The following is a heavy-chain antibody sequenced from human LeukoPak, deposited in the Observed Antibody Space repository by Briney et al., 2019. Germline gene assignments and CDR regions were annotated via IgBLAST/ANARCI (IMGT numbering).Heavy chain of an antibody. D-gene: IGHD3-3*01. CDR3: ARHVIFGVVLWFDP. CDR1: GGSFSGYY. J-gene: IGHJ5*02. Sequence: PSETLSLTCAVYGGSFSGYYWSWIRQPPGKGLEWIGEINHSGSTNYNPSLKSRVTISVDTSKNQFSLKLSSVTAADTAVYYCARHVIFGVVLWFDPWGQGTLVTVSS. V-gene: IGHV4-34*01. CDR2: INHSGST.